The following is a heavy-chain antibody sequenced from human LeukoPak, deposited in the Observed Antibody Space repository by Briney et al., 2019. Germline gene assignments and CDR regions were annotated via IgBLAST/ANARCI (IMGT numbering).Heavy chain of an antibody. V-gene: IGHV1-2*02. J-gene: IGHJ4*02. D-gene: IGHD6-6*01. CDR3: ARSLHEYSNSSSHTIDY. CDR2: INPNSGGT. Sequence: ASVKVSCKASGYTFTGYYMHWVRQAPGQGLEWMGWINPNSGGTNYAQKFQGRVTMTRDTSISTAYMELSRLRSDDTAVYYCARSLHEYSNSSSHTIDYWGQGTLVTVSS. CDR1: GYTFTGYY.